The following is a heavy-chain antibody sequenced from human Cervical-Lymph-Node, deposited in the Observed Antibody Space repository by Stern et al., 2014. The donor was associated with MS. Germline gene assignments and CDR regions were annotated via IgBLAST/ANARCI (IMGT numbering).Heavy chain of an antibody. Sequence: QLVQSGGGLLQPGGSLRLSCAASGFTFEDYAMHWVPQAPGKGLEGGSGINWNSGTIGYADSVRGRFTISRDNAKNSLYLQVSSLRAEDTALYYCARDMETSYFFYGMDVWGQGTMVTVSS. CDR3: ARDMETSYFFYGMDV. J-gene: IGHJ6*02. D-gene: IGHD3-3*01. CDR2: INWNSGTI. V-gene: IGHV3-9*01. CDR1: GFTFEDYA.